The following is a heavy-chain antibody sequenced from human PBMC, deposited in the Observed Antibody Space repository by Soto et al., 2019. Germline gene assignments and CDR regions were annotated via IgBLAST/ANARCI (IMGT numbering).Heavy chain of an antibody. V-gene: IGHV1-46*01. CDR2: INPSGGST. CDR1: GYTFTSYY. D-gene: IGHD3-3*01. Sequence: ASVKVSCKASGYTFTSYYMRWVRQAPGQGLEWMGIINPSGGSTSYAQKFQGRVTMTRDTSTSTVYMELSSLRSEDTAVYYCARDQYDFWSGSRPGLSVGMDVWGQGTTVTVSS. J-gene: IGHJ6*02. CDR3: ARDQYDFWSGSRPGLSVGMDV.